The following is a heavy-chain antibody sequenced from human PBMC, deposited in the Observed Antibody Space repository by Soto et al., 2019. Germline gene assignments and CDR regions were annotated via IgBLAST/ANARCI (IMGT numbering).Heavy chain of an antibody. D-gene: IGHD6-13*01. J-gene: IGHJ6*02. V-gene: IGHV4-4*07. CDR1: GGSISSYD. Sequence: PSETLSLTCTVSGGSISSYDWSWIRQPPGKGLEWIGRIYTSGSTNYNPSLKSRVTMSVDTSKNQFSLKLSSVTAADTAVYYCATGGSSWYGCNYYDTMDVWGQGTRVTVSS. CDR2: IYTSGST. CDR3: ATGGSSWYGCNYYDTMDV.